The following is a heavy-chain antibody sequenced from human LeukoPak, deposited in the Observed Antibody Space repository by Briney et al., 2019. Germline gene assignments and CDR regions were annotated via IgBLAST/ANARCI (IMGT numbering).Heavy chain of an antibody. D-gene: IGHD3-22*01. CDR1: GYSISSGYY. CDR3: ASMRYYDSSGYSLVDY. Sequence: SETLSLTCTVSGYSISSGYYWGWIRQPPGKGLEWIGSIYHSGSTYYNPSLKSRVTISVDTSKNQFSLKLSSVTAADTAVYYRASMRYYDSSGYSLVDYWGQGTLVTVSS. J-gene: IGHJ4*02. CDR2: IYHSGST. V-gene: IGHV4-38-2*02.